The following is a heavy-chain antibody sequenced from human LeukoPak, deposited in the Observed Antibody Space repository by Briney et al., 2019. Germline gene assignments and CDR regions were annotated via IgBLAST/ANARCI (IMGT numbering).Heavy chain of an antibody. D-gene: IGHD2-2*01. CDR1: GFTFSDFY. Sequence: GGSLRLSCAASGFTFSDFYMSWIRQAPGKGLEWVSYISSSGSTIYSADSVKGRFTISRDNSKNTLYVQMNSLRAEDTAVYYCAKDADIVVSSYFDYWGQGTLVTVSS. CDR3: AKDADIVVSSYFDY. CDR2: ISSSGSTI. V-gene: IGHV3-11*04. J-gene: IGHJ4*02.